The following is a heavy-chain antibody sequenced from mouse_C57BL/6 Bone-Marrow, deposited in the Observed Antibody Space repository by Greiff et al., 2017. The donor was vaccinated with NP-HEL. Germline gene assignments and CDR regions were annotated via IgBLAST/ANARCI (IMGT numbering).Heavy chain of an antibody. D-gene: IGHD1-1*01. V-gene: IGHV1-54*01. J-gene: IGHJ3*01. CDR3: ARYGYGSTLFAY. CDR1: GYAFTNYL. CDR2: INPGSGGT. Sequence: QVQLQQSGAELVRPGTSVKVSCKASGYAFTNYLIEWVKQRPGQGLEWIGVINPGSGGTNYNEKVKGKATLTADKSSSTAYMQLSSLTSEDSAVYFCARYGYGSTLFAYWGQGTLVTVSA.